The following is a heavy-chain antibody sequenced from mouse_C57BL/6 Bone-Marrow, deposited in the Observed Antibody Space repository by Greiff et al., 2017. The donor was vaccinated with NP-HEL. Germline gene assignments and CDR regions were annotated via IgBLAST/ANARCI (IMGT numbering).Heavy chain of an antibody. CDR2: INPNNGGT. Sequence: EVQLQQSGPELVKPGASVKISCKASGYTFTDYYMNWVKQSHGKSLEWIGDINPNNGGTSYNQKFKGKATLTVDQSSSTAYMELRSLTSEDSAVYYCARRDDYDGDYWGQGTTLTVSS. CDR3: ARRDDYDGDY. CDR1: GYTFTDYY. D-gene: IGHD2-4*01. J-gene: IGHJ2*01. V-gene: IGHV1-26*01.